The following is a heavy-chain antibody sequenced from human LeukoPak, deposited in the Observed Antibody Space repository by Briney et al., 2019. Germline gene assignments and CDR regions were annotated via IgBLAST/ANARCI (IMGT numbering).Heavy chain of an antibody. V-gene: IGHV3-7*01. J-gene: IGHJ4*02. CDR1: GFTFSSYW. D-gene: IGHD1-26*01. Sequence: GGSLRLSCAASGFTFSSYWMSWVRQAPGKGLEWVANIKQDGSEKYYVDSVKGRFTISRGNAKNSLYLQMNSLRAEDTAVYYCARLYSGSYLDYWGQGTLVTVSS. CDR3: ARLYSGSYLDY. CDR2: IKQDGSEK.